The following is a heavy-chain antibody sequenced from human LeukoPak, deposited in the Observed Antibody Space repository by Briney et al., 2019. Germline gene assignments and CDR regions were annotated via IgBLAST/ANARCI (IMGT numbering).Heavy chain of an antibody. J-gene: IGHJ4*02. Sequence: ASVKVSCKASGYTFTSFGISWGRHAPGPGREWVGWISGYYVNTRSAQKYQGRVKMTTDTSTSTAYIELRSLRFEDTGVFYCVRDLGVDTSMIFFDFWGQGTLVTVSS. D-gene: IGHD3/OR15-3a*01. CDR3: VRDLGVDTSMIFFDF. CDR2: ISGYYVNT. CDR1: GYTFTSFG. V-gene: IGHV1-18*01.